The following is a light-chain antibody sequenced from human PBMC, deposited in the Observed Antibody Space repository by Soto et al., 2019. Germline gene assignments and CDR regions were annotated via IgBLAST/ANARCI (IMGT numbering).Light chain of an antibody. V-gene: IGKV1-39*01. CDR3: QQSYSTLIT. J-gene: IGKJ5*01. CDR1: QSVSGW. Sequence: DIQMTQSPSTLSASVGATVPVTCRARQSVSGWLAWYPQQPGEAPKLLIYAASSLQSGVPSRFSGSGSGTDFTLTISSLQPEDFATYYCQQSYSTLITFGQGTRLEI. CDR2: AAS.